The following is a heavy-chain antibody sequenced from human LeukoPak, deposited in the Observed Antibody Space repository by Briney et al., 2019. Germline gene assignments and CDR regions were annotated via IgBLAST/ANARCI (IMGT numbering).Heavy chain of an antibody. CDR1: GESFSGYY. CDR2: ITHRGST. V-gene: IGHV4-34*01. CDR3: VRRGLGRPDY. D-gene: IGHD3/OR15-3a*01. Sequence: PSETLSLTCAVYGESFSGYYWSWIRQPPGKGLEWIGEITHRGSTNYNPSLKSRVTLSVDTSKKQFSLNLNSVTAADTAVYYCVRRGLGRPDYWGQGTLVTVSS. J-gene: IGHJ4*02.